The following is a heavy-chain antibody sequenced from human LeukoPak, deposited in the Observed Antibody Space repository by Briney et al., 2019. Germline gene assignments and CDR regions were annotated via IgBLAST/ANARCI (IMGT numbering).Heavy chain of an antibody. V-gene: IGHV4-59*01. CDR2: IYYSGST. Sequence: SETLSLTCTISGGSISSYYWSWIRQPPGKGLEWIGYIYYSGSTNYNPSLKSRVTISVDTSKNQFSLKVSSVTAADTAVYYCARGSPSHNWFDPWGQGTLVTVSS. CDR1: GGSISSYY. J-gene: IGHJ5*02. CDR3: ARGSPSHNWFDP.